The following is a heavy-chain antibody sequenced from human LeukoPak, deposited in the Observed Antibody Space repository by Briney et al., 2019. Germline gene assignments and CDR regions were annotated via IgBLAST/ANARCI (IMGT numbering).Heavy chain of an antibody. V-gene: IGHV4-34*01. CDR2: INHSGST. J-gene: IGHJ4*02. CDR3: ARRQGIAAAGWNY. D-gene: IGHD6-13*01. Sequence: SETLSLTCAVYGGSFSGHYWSWIRQPPGKGLEWIGEINHSGSTNYNPSLKSRVTISVDTSKNQFSLKLSSVTAADTAVYYCARRQGIAAAGWNYWGQGTLVTVSS. CDR1: GGSFSGHY.